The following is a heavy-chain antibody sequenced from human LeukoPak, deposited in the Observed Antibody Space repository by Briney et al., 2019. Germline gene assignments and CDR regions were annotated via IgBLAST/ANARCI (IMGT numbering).Heavy chain of an antibody. CDR2: ISARGSVT. V-gene: IGHV3-48*02. CDR1: GFNFNDYA. Sequence: AGGSLRLSCAASGFNFNDYAMNWVRQAPGKGLEWVSYISARGSVTYYADSVEGRFTISRDNARNSLYLQMNSLRDEDTAVYYCARDMGIAARPACFDYWGQGTLVTVSS. CDR3: ARDMGIAARPACFDY. J-gene: IGHJ4*02. D-gene: IGHD6-6*01.